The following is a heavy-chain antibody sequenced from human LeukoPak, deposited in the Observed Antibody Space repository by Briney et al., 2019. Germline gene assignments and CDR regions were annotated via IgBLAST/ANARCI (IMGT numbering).Heavy chain of an antibody. D-gene: IGHD3-10*01. CDR1: GGTFRGFF. V-gene: IGHV4-34*01. CDR3: ARGLRFHIGSGNWFDL. Sequence: SETLSLTCAVSGGTFRGFFWSWIRQPPGKGPTWIGEIDHSGSTNYDPSLESRVTLSVDTSKNQVSLTLNSVTAADTAVYYCARGLRFHIGSGNWFDLWGQRTPVTVSS. CDR2: IDHSGST. J-gene: IGHJ5*02.